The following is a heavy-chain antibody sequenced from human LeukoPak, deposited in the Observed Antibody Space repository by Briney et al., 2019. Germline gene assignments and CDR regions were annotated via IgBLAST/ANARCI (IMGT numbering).Heavy chain of an antibody. CDR3: ARGGLDSSSWYSSWFDP. CDR2: IGTAGDT. J-gene: IGHJ5*02. Sequence: GRSLRLSCAASGFTFSSYDMHWVRQATGKGLEWVSAIGTAGDTYYPGSVKGRFTISRENAKNSLYLQMNSLRAGDTAVYYCARGGLDSSSWYSSWFDPWGQGTLVTVSS. CDR1: GFTFSSYD. V-gene: IGHV3-13*01. D-gene: IGHD6-13*01.